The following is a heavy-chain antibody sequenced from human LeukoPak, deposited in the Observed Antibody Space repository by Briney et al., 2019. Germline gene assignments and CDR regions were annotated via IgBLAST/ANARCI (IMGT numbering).Heavy chain of an antibody. J-gene: IGHJ4*02. CDR1: GGSISSYY. D-gene: IGHD3-10*01. V-gene: IGHV4-59*01. CDR2: IYYIGST. CDR3: ARVDMVRGVIIFDY. Sequence: ETLSLTCTVSGGSISSYYWSWIRQPPGKGLEWIGYIYYIGSTNYNPSLKSRVTISVDTSKNQFSLKLSSVTAADTAVYYCARVDMVRGVIIFDYWGQGTLVTVSS.